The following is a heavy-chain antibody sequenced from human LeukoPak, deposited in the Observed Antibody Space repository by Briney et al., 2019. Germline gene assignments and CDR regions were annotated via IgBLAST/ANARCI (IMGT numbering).Heavy chain of an antibody. V-gene: IGHV4-38-2*02. D-gene: IGHD3-10*01. J-gene: IGHJ6*03. CDR1: GYSISTGYY. CDR3: ARAWFGEFRRDYYYYMDV. Sequence: SETLSLTCTVSGYSISTGYYWDWIRQPPGQGLEWIGTFYHGGSTYYNPSLKSRVTISVDKSKNQFSLKLSSVTAADTAVYYCARAWFGEFRRDYYYYMDVWGKGTTVTVSS. CDR2: FYHGGST.